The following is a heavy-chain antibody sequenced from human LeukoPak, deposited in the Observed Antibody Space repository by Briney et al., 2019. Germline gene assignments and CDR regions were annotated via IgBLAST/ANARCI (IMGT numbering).Heavy chain of an antibody. J-gene: IGHJ4*02. CDR2: IWHDGSHK. CDR1: GFSFNTYA. CDR3: AREIFGPGSYPDF. V-gene: IGHV3-33*01. Sequence: GRSLTLSRAAAGFSFNTYAMHWARQAPGQGLEWVALIWHDGSHKSYSNSVRGQFTISRDNSKNTVYLQMNNLRPEDTAVYYCAREIFGPGSYPDFWGQGTLVTVSS. D-gene: IGHD3-10*01.